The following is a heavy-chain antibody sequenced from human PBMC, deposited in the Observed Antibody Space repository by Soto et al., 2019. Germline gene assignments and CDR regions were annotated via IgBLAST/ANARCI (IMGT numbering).Heavy chain of an antibody. Sequence: PGESLKISCKGSGYSFTSYWISWVRQMPGKGLEWMGRIDPSDSYTNYSPSFQGHVTISADKSISTAYLQWSSLKASDTAMYYCARFWGQLVDDYYYYYGMDVWGQGTTVTVSS. V-gene: IGHV5-10-1*01. CDR3: ARFWGQLVDDYYYYYGMDV. CDR2: IDPSDSYT. D-gene: IGHD6-6*01. CDR1: GYSFTSYW. J-gene: IGHJ6*02.